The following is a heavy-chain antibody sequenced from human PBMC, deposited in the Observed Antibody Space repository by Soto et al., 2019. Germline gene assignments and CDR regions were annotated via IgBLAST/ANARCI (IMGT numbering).Heavy chain of an antibody. CDR1: GYSFTSYF. CDR2: IHPRGGST. V-gene: IGHV1-46*01. CDR3: ARAPYSSSSFFFDY. Sequence: GASVKVSCKASGYSFTSYFMHWVRQAPGQGLEWMGIIHPRGGSTNYAQRFQDRVTMAWDTSTSTVYMELSSLRSDDTAVYYCARAPYSSSSFFFDYWGQGTPVTV. J-gene: IGHJ4*02. D-gene: IGHD6-6*01.